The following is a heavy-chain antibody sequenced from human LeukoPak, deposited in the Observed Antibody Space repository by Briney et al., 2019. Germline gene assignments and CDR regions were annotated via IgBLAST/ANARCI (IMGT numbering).Heavy chain of an antibody. Sequence: GESLKISCKGSGYSFGNYWIGWVRQMPGKGLEWMGIIHPGDSDTRYSPPFQGQVTISAEKSITTAYLQWSSLKASDTAMYYCARRGEGPIGGIGYWGQGTLVTVSS. CDR3: ARRGEGPIGGIGY. CDR1: GYSFGNYW. D-gene: IGHD3-10*01. CDR2: IHPGDSDT. J-gene: IGHJ4*02. V-gene: IGHV5-51*01.